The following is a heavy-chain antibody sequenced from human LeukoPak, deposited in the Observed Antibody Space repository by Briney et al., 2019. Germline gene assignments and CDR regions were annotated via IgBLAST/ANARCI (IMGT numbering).Heavy chain of an antibody. J-gene: IGHJ3*02. Sequence: PSETLSLTCTVSGGSISTYYWSWIRQPAGKGLEWVGRIYTSGSTNYNPSLKSRVTMSIDTSKNQFSLKVTSVTAADTAVYYCASLRKRGGAFDTWGQGTMVTVSS. V-gene: IGHV4-4*07. CDR3: ASLRKRGGAFDT. CDR2: IYTSGST. CDR1: GGSISTYY.